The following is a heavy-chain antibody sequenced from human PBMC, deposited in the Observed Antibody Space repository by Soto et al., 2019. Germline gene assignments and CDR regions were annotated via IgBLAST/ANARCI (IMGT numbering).Heavy chain of an antibody. Sequence: GASVKVSCKASGYTFTSYGISWVRQAPGQGLEWMGWISAYNGDTNHAQKLQGRVTMTTDTSTSTAYMELRSLRSDDTAVYYCASSPGYSSGWSTPNWFDPWGQGTLVTVSS. D-gene: IGHD6-19*01. CDR3: ASSPGYSSGWSTPNWFDP. J-gene: IGHJ5*02. CDR1: GYTFTSYG. CDR2: ISAYNGDT. V-gene: IGHV1-18*01.